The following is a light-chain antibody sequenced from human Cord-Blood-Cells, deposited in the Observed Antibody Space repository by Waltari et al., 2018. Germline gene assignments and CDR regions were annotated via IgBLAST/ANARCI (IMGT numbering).Light chain of an antibody. Sequence: IQLTQSPSSFSASVGERVTIICKASQDISNYLNWYQQKPGKAPKLLIYDASNLETGVPSRFSGSGSGTDFTFTISSLQPEDIATYYCQQYDNLPPYSFGQGTKLEIK. J-gene: IGKJ2*03. CDR3: QQYDNLPPYS. CDR2: DAS. V-gene: IGKV1-33*01. CDR1: QDISNY.